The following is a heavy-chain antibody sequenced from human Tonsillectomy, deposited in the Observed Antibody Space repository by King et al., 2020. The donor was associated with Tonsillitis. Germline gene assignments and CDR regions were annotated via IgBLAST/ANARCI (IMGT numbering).Heavy chain of an antibody. Sequence: QLVQSGAEVKKPGASVKVSCKASGYTFTSYGINWVRQAPGQGLEWMGWISAYNGNTNYAQMLQGRVTMTTDTSTSTAYVELRSLRSDDTAVYSCPSMSAYYYGPEYFQHWGQGTLVTVSS. D-gene: IGHD3-22*01. CDR2: ISAYNGNT. CDR3: PSMSAYYYGPEYFQH. J-gene: IGHJ1*01. CDR1: GYTFTSYG. V-gene: IGHV1-18*04.